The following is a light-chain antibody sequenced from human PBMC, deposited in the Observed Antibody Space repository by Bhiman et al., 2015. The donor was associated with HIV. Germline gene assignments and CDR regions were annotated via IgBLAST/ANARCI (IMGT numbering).Light chain of an antibody. CDR3: AAWDDSLSILV. Sequence: QSALTQPRSVSGSPGQSVTISCTGTSSDVNGFKYVSWYQHHPGKAPKLMIFDVTKRPSGVPDRFSGSKSGTSASLAINGLRSEDEAEYICAAWDDSLSILVFGGRDQADRP. CDR1: SSDVNGFKY. J-gene: IGLJ2*01. CDR2: DVT. V-gene: IGLV2-11*01.